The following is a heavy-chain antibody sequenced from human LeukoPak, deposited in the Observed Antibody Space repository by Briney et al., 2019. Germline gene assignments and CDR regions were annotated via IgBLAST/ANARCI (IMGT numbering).Heavy chain of an antibody. V-gene: IGHV1-69*05. J-gene: IGHJ1*01. CDR3: AGRYHDYGDYVYFQH. D-gene: IGHD4-17*01. CDR1: RGTFSSYA. Sequence: SVKVSCKASRGTFSSYAISWGRQAPGQGLEWMGRIIPIFGTANYAQKFQGRVTITTDESTSTAYMELSSLRSEDTAVYSCAGRYHDYGDYVYFQHWGQGTLVTVAS. CDR2: IIPIFGTA.